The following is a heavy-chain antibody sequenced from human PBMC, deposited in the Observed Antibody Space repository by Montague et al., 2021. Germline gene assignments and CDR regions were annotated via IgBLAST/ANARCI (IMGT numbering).Heavy chain of an antibody. V-gene: IGHV3-74*01. Sequence: SLRLSCAASGFSFSSYWMNWVRQAPGKGLLWVSRITLDGSSTTFADSVKGRFTTSRDNAKATLYLQMNSLRVEDTAVYYCARNLASAAPGAFDIWGQGTVVTVSS. CDR3: ARNLASAAPGAFDI. CDR1: GFSFSSYW. D-gene: IGHD6-13*01. CDR2: ITLDGSST. J-gene: IGHJ3*02.